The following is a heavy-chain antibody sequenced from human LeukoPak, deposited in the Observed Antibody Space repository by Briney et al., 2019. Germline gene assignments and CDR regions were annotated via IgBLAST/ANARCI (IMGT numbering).Heavy chain of an antibody. CDR2: IYHSGST. CDR3: ARHRSGVVVPAADDAFDI. D-gene: IGHD2-2*01. J-gene: IGHJ3*02. V-gene: IGHV4-30-2*04. Sequence: IYHSGSTFYNPSLKSRVTISVDTSKNQFSLKLSSVTAADTAVYYCARHRSGVVVPAADDAFDIWGQGTMVTVPS.